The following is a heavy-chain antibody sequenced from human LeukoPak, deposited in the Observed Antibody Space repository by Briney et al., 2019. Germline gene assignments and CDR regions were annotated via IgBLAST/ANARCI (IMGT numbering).Heavy chain of an antibody. CDR3: ARGPPRNYYDSSGYSRWFDY. J-gene: IGHJ5*01. CDR1: GYTFTSYY. CDR2: INPSGGST. Sequence: ASVKVSCKASGYTFTSYYMHWVRQAPGQGLEWMGIINPSGGSTSYAQKFQGRVTMTRDMSTSTAYMELRSLRSDDTAVYYCARGPPRNYYDSSGYSRWFDYWGQGTLVTVSS. D-gene: IGHD3-22*01. V-gene: IGHV1-46*01.